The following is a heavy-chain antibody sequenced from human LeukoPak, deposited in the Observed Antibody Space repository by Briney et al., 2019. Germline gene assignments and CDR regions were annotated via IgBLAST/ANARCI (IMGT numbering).Heavy chain of an antibody. V-gene: IGHV3-48*01. CDR1: GFTVSSNY. D-gene: IGHD2-15*01. CDR3: ASPGGLNDAFDI. CDR2: ISSSSSTI. J-gene: IGHJ3*02. Sequence: GGSLRLSCAASGFTVSSNYMSWVRQAPGKGLEWVSYISSSSSTIYYADSVKGRFTISRDNAKNSLYLQMDSLRAEDTAVYYCASPGGLNDAFDIWGQGTMVTVSS.